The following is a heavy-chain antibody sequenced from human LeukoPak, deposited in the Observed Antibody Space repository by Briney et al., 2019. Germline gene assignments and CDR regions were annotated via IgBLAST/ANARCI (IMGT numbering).Heavy chain of an antibody. CDR2: INPDSGGT. CDR3: ASLGLEERRDNWLDP. J-gene: IGHJ5*02. V-gene: IGHV1-2*02. CDR1: GYTFAGYY. D-gene: IGHD3-16*01. Sequence: ASVKVSCKASGYTFAGYYLHWLRQTPGQGLEWMGWINPDSGGTNYAQRFHGRVTMTRDTSISTAYMELSSLRSDDTAVYYCASLGLEERRDNWLDPWGQGTLVTVSS.